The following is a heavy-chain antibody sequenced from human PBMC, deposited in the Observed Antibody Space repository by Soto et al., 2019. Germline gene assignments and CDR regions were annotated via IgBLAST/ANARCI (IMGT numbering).Heavy chain of an antibody. J-gene: IGHJ6*02. V-gene: IGHV1-69*13. CDR1: GGTFSSYA. CDR3: ARGLNNSHRSGRYCSGGSCDGVFLGYGMDV. D-gene: IGHD2-15*01. CDR2: IIPIFGTA. Sequence: ASVKVSCKASGGTFSSYAISWVRQAPGQGLEWMGGIIPIFGTANYAQKFQGRVTITADESTSTAYMELSSLRSEDTAVYYCARGLNNSHRSGRYCSGGSCDGVFLGYGMDVWGQGTTVTVSS.